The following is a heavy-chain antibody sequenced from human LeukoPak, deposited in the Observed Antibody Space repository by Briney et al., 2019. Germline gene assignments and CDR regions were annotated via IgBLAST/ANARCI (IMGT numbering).Heavy chain of an antibody. CDR3: ARASWLEQTSYFDY. D-gene: IGHD1/OR15-1a*01. CDR2: TYYTGSA. J-gene: IGHJ4*02. Sequence: SETLSLTCTVSGGSISTYYWSWIRQPPGKGLEWIGYTYYTGSANYNPSLKSRVTISVDTSKNQFSLKLTSVTAADTAVYYCARASWLEQTSYFDYWGQGTLVTVSS. V-gene: IGHV4-59*01. CDR1: GGSISTYY.